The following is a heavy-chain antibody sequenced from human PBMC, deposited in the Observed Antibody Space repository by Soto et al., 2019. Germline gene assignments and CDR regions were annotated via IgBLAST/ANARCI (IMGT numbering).Heavy chain of an antibody. CDR2: IYYSGST. V-gene: IGHV4-39*01. J-gene: IGHJ3*02. Sequence: QLQLQESGPGLVKPSETLSLTCTVSGGSLSSSSYYWGWIRQPPGKGLEWIGSIYYSGSTYYNPSLKSRVTISVDTSKNQFSLKLSSVTAADTAVYYCARHPVRYAFDIRGQGTMVTVSS. D-gene: IGHD3-10*01. CDR1: GGSLSSSSYY. CDR3: ARHPVRYAFDI.